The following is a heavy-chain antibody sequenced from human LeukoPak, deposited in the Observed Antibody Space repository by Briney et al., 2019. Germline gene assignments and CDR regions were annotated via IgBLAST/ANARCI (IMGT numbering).Heavy chain of an antibody. Sequence: GGSLRLSCAASGFTFSSYAMHWVRQAPGKGLEWVAVISYDGSNKYYADSVKGRFTISRDNSKNTLYLQMNSLRAEDTAVYYCARAETYYYDSSGYYEDYWGQGTLVTVSS. CDR3: ARAETYYYDSSGYYEDY. CDR1: GFTFSSYA. V-gene: IGHV3-30-3*01. J-gene: IGHJ4*02. D-gene: IGHD3-22*01. CDR2: ISYDGSNK.